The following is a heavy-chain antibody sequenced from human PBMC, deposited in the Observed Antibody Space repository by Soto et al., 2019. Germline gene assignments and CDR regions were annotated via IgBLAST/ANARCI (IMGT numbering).Heavy chain of an antibody. CDR3: VRRHVSATGIDWFDP. CDR1: GYTFTSFC. D-gene: IGHD6-13*01. J-gene: IGHJ5*02. Sequence: GAPVEGSCKAFGYTFTSFCIPWVGQAPGQSLEWMGWINAANGDTKYSPKFQGRVTITRDTSASTAYMELSSLRSEDTAVYYCVRRHVSATGIDWFDPWGQGTLVTVSS. V-gene: IGHV1-3*01. CDR2: INAANGDT.